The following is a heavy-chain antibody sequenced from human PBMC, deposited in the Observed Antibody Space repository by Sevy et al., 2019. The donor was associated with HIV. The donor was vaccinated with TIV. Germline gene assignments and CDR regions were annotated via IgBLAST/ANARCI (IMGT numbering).Heavy chain of an antibody. Sequence: GGSLRLSCAASGFTFSIYAMTWVRQAPGKGLEWVSTISVTGGSTYCADSVKGRFTISRDNSKNTLYLQMNSLRAEDTAVYYCAKDHDNNWFDPWGQGTLVTVSS. V-gene: IGHV3-23*01. J-gene: IGHJ5*02. D-gene: IGHD3-9*01. CDR1: GFTFSIYA. CDR2: ISVTGGST. CDR3: AKDHDNNWFDP.